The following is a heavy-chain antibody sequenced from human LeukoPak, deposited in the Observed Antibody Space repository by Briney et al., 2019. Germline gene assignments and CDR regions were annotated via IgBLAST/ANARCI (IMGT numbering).Heavy chain of an antibody. CDR3: ARTGPIYGNQDHADV. V-gene: IGHV3-11*01. Sequence: GGSLRLSCAASGFTFSDYYISWIRQAPGKGLEWVSYISSSGSTIYYADSVKGRFTISRDNAKNSLYLQMNSLRAEDTAVYYCARTGPIYGNQDHADVWGQGTTVTVSS. CDR2: ISSSGSTI. J-gene: IGHJ6*02. D-gene: IGHD1-26*01. CDR1: GFTFSDYY.